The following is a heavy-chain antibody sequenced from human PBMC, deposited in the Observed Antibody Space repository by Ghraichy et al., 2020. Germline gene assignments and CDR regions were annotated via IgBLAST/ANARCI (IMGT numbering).Heavy chain of an antibody. Sequence: VKVSCKTSAYTFANYAIHWLRQAPGQRLEWMGWINAGKGTTKYSQRLQGRVTITSDTSASTVYMELSSLRSKDTAVYYCAKDSGTSFFDYWGQGTLVTVSS. CDR3: AKDSGTSFFDY. V-gene: IGHV1-3*01. D-gene: IGHD1-26*01. CDR2: INAGKGTT. J-gene: IGHJ4*02. CDR1: AYTFANYA.